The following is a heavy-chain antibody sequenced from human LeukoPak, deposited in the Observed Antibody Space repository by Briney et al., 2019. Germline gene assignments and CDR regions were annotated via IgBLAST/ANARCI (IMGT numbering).Heavy chain of an antibody. D-gene: IGHD6-13*01. CDR2: LSGSGGST. CDR3: AEGEAYSSPRRFDP. Sequence: GGSLRLSCAASGFTFSSYAMGWVRQAPGKGLEWVSALSGSGGSTYYADSVKGRFTISRDNSKNTLYLQMNSLRAEDTAVYYCAEGEAYSSPRRFDPWGQGTLVTVSS. CDR1: GFTFSSYA. V-gene: IGHV3-23*01. J-gene: IGHJ5*02.